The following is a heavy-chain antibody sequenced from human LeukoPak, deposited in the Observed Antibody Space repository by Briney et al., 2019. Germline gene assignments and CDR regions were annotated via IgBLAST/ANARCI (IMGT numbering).Heavy chain of an antibody. D-gene: IGHD3-3*02. J-gene: IGHJ4*02. CDR2: ISSSSSYI. CDR3: ARHFRSTMESSDY. Sequence: GGSLRLSCAASGFTFSSYSMNWVRQAPGKGLEWVSSISSSSSYIYYADSVKGRFTISRDNAKNSLYLQMNSLRAEDTAVYYCARHFRSTMESSDYWGQGTLVTVSS. CDR1: GFTFSSYS. V-gene: IGHV3-21*01.